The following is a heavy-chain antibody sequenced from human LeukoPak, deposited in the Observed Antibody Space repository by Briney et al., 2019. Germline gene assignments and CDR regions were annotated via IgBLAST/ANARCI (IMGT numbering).Heavy chain of an antibody. CDR2: FHTRGST. D-gene: IGHD6-19*01. J-gene: IGHJ4*02. V-gene: IGHV4-61*02. CDR1: RGSISSGNYY. CDR3: ARGTLPRGIAVAATYYFDY. Sequence: SETLSLTCTVSRGSISSGNYYWSWIRQPAGKGLEWIGRFHTRGSTNYNPSLKSRVTISVDTSKNQFSLKLSSVTAADTAVYYCARGTLPRGIAVAATYYFDYWGQGTLVTVSS.